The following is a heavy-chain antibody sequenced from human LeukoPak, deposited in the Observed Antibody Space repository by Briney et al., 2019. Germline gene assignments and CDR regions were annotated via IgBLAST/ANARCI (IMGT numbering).Heavy chain of an antibody. Sequence: ASVKVSCKASGYTFTSYYMHWVRRAPGQGLEWMGIINPSGGSTSYAQKFQGRVTMTRDTSTSTVYMELSSLRSEDTAVYYCARDPEAYYFDYWGQGTLVTVSS. CDR1: GYTFTSYY. V-gene: IGHV1-46*01. J-gene: IGHJ4*02. CDR3: ARDPEAYYFDY. CDR2: INPSGGST.